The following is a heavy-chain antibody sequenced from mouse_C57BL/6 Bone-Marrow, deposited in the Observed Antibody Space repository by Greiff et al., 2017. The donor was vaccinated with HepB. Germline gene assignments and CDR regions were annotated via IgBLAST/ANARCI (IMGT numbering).Heavy chain of an antibody. Sequence: DVKLVESGGGLVQPGESLKLSCESNEYEFPSHDMSWVRKTPEKRLELVAAINSDGGSTYYPDTMERRFIISRDNTKKTLYLQMSSLRSEDTALYYCARANYYGSSHWYFDVWGTGTTVTVSS. CDR2: INSDGGST. V-gene: IGHV5-2*01. D-gene: IGHD1-1*01. CDR3: ARANYYGSSHWYFDV. CDR1: EYEFPSHD. J-gene: IGHJ1*03.